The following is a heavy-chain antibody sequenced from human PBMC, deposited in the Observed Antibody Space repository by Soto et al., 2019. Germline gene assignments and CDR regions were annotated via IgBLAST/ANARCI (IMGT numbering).Heavy chain of an antibody. V-gene: IGHV1-8*01. CDR3: ARGRLVAGTVDS. Sequence: QVQLVQSGAEVKKPGASVKVACKASGYTFTSYDIKWVRQATGQGLEWMGWMNPTTGSTGFAQKFQGSVTMISNTSISAAYLVLSSLTSEDTAVYYCARGRLVAGTVDSWGQGTLVTVSS. J-gene: IGHJ4*02. CDR2: MNPTTGST. D-gene: IGHD1-7*01. CDR1: GYTFTSYD.